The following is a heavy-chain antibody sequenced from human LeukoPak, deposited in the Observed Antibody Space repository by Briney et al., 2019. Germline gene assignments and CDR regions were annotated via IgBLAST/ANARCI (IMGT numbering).Heavy chain of an antibody. D-gene: IGHD3-3*01. J-gene: IGHJ6*03. CDR3: ARDLWSGYYYYYYYYMDV. CDR2: ISAYNGNT. V-gene: IGHV1-18*01. CDR1: GYTFTSYG. Sequence: ASVKVSCKASGYTFTSYGISWVRQAPGQGLEWMGWISAYNGNTNYAQKLQGRVTMTTDTSTSTAYMELRSLRSDDTAVYYCARDLWSGYYYYYYYYMDVWGKGTTVTVSS.